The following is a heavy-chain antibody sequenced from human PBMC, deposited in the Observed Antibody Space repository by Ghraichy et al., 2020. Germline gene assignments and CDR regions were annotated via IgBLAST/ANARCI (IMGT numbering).Heavy chain of an antibody. CDR2: ITSSSSYI. V-gene: IGHV3-21*01. CDR1: GFTFSSYS. CDR3: ARATIVGATTGTFDY. D-gene: IGHD1-26*01. J-gene: IGHJ4*02. Sequence: GGSLRLSCAASGFTFSSYSMNWVRQAPGKGLEWVSSITSSSSYIYYADSVKGRFTISRDNAKNSLYLQMNSLRAEDTAVYYCARATIVGATTGTFDYWGQGTLVTGSS.